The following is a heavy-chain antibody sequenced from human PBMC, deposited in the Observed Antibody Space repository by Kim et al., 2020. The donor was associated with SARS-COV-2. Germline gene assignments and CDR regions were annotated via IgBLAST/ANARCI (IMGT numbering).Heavy chain of an antibody. CDR2: IYSGGST. CDR1: GFTVSSNY. CDR3: ARDSAAAGHGMDV. J-gene: IGHJ6*02. V-gene: IGHV3-53*01. D-gene: IGHD6-13*01. Sequence: GGSLRLSCAASGFTVSSNYMSWVRQAPGKGLEWVSVIYSGGSTYYADSVKGRFTISRDNSKNTLYLQMNSLRAEDTAVYYCARDSAAAGHGMDVWGQGTTVTVSS.